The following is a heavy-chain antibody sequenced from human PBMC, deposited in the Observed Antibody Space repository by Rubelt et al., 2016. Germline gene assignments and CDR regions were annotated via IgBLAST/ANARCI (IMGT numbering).Heavy chain of an antibody. J-gene: IGHJ2*01. D-gene: IGHD1-26*01. CDR2: INHSGST. CDR3: ARRRRYSGSSYWYFDL. Sequence: QVQLQQWGAGLLKPSETLSLTCAVYGGSFSGYYWSWIRQPPGKGLEWIGEINHSGSTNYNPSLKSRVTISVGTSKNQFSLRLGSVTAADTAVYYCARRRRYSGSSYWYFDLWGRGTLVTVSS. CDR1: GGSFSGYY. V-gene: IGHV4-34*01.